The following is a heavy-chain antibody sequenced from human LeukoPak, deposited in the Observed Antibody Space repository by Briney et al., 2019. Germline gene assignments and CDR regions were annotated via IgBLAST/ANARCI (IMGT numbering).Heavy chain of an antibody. CDR1: GFTFSSYS. V-gene: IGHV3-15*01. D-gene: IGHD3-16*01. CDR2: IKDRTDGGTT. J-gene: IGHJ4*02. CDR3: TRDDGGIRPNDY. Sequence: GGSLRLSCAASGFTFSSYSMNWVRQAPGKGLEWVGHIKDRTDGGTTDYAAPVKGRFTISRDDAKNTLFLQMNNLKTEDTGVYYCTRDDGGIRPNDYWGQGTLVTVSS.